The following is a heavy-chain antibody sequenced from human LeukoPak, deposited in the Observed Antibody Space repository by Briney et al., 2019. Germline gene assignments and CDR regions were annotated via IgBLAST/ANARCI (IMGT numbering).Heavy chain of an antibody. J-gene: IGHJ4*02. D-gene: IGHD3-22*01. Sequence: SETLSLTCAVYGGSFSGYYWSWIRQPPGKGLEWIGEINHSGSTNYNPSLKSRVTISVDTSKNQFSLKLSSVTAADTAVYYCARRDPYYYDSSGYYWGQGTLVTVSS. CDR2: INHSGST. V-gene: IGHV4-34*01. CDR3: ARRDPYYYDSSGYY. CDR1: GGSFSGYY.